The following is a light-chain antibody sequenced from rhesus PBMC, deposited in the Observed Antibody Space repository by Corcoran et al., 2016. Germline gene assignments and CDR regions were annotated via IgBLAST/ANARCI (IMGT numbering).Light chain of an antibody. CDR1: QGISSW. Sequence: DIQMTQSPSSLSASVGDKVTITCRASQGISSWLAWYQQKPGKAPKLLIYKAFSLQSGVPSRFRCGGSGTDFTLTISRLQPEDFATYYSLQYNSSPWTLGQGTKVEIQ. CDR3: LQYNSSPWT. J-gene: IGKJ1*01. V-gene: IGKV1-22*01. CDR2: KAF.